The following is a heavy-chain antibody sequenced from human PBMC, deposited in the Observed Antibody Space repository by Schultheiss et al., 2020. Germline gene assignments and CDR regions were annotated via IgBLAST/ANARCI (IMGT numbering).Heavy chain of an antibody. Sequence: GGSLRLSCAASGFTVSSNYMSWVRQAPGKGLEYVSAISSNGGSTYYANSVKGRFTISRENAKNSLYLQMNSLRAGDTAVYYCARDLLSTVTTTGYYYYYGMDVWGQGTTVTVSS. CDR1: GFTVSSNY. CDR3: ARDLLSTVTTTGYYYYYGMDV. CDR2: ISSNGGST. J-gene: IGHJ6*02. D-gene: IGHD4-17*01. V-gene: IGHV3-64*01.